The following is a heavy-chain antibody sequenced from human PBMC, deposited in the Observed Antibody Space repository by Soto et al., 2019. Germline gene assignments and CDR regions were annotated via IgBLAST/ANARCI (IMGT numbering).Heavy chain of an antibody. J-gene: IGHJ5*02. D-gene: IGHD3-10*01. Sequence: SETLSLTCAVYGGSFSGYYWSWIRQPPRKGLEWIGEINHSGSTNYNPSLKSRVTISVDTSKNQFSLKLSSVTAADTAVYYCAREGDRTYYYGSGSYYNHWFDPWGQGTLVTVSS. CDR3: AREGDRTYYYGSGSYYNHWFDP. CDR2: INHSGST. V-gene: IGHV4-34*01. CDR1: GGSFSGYY.